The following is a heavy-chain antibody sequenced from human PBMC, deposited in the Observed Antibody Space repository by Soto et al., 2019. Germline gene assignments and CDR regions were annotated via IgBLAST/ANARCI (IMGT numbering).Heavy chain of an antibody. V-gene: IGHV3-30-3*01. CDR3: ARVYYRFNSGYGFSMDV. CDR2: ISYDGSNK. J-gene: IGHJ6*02. CDR1: GFTFSSYA. Sequence: QVQLVESGGGVVQPGRSLRLSCAASGFTFSSYAMHWVRQAPGKGLEWVAVISYDGSNKYYADSVKGRFTISRDNSKNTLYLQMNSLGAEDTAVYYCARVYYRFNSGYGFSMDVWGQGTTVTVSS. D-gene: IGHD5-12*01.